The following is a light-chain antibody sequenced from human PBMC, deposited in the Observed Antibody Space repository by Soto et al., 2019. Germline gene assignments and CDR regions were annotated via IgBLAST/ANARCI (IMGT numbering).Light chain of an antibody. CDR1: SSDIGGYAF. CDR2: EVS. CDR3: SSYTISSTTV. V-gene: IGLV2-14*01. J-gene: IGLJ1*01. Sequence: QSALTQPASVSGSPGQSLTISCTGTSSDIGGYAFVSWYRQQPGKAPKLLIYEVSHRPSGVSSRFSASKSGNTASLTISGLQAEDEGDYYCSSYTISSTTVFGTGTKLTVL.